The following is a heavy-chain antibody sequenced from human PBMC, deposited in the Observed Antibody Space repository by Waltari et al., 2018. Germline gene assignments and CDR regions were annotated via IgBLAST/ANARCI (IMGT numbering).Heavy chain of an antibody. CDR2: ISSSSSYI. D-gene: IGHD2-8*01. CDR3: AHTTFTNGVS. V-gene: IGHV3-21*01. J-gene: IGHJ4*02. CDR1: GFTFSSYS. Sequence: EVQLVESGGGLVKPGGSLRLSCAASGFTFSSYSMNWVRQAPGKGLGWVSSISSSSSYIYYADSVKGRFTISRDNAKNSLYLQMNSLRAEDTAVYYCAHTTFTNGVSWGQGTLVTVSS.